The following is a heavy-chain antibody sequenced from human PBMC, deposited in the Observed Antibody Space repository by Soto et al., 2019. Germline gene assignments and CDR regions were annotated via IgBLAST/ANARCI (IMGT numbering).Heavy chain of an antibody. J-gene: IGHJ4*02. CDR2: IYYSGST. V-gene: IGHV4-31*03. Sequence: SKTLYLTCTVSGGSISSGGYYWSWIRQHPGKGMEWIGYIYYSGSTYYNQSLKSRVTISVDTSKNQFSLKLISVTAADTAVYYCARAVVGDYGGNYFDYWGQGTLVTVSS. CDR1: GGSISSGGYY. D-gene: IGHD4-17*01. CDR3: ARAVVGDYGGNYFDY.